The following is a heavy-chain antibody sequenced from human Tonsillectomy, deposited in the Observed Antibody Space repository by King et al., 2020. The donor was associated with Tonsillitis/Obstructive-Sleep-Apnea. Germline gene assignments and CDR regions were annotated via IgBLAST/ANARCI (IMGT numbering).Heavy chain of an antibody. Sequence: QVQLQESGPGLVKPSETLSLTCTVSGGSTSSSSHYWAWIRQPPGRRLEWIGSIYYSGSTYYNPSLKSRVTISVDTSENQFSLKLSSVTAADTAVYYCARKRKETMDYYYYRDVWGKGTTVTVSS. D-gene: IGHD2-2*03. V-gene: IGHV4-39*01. CDR3: ARKRKETMDYYYYRDV. J-gene: IGHJ6*03. CDR1: GGSTSSSSHY. CDR2: IYYSGST.